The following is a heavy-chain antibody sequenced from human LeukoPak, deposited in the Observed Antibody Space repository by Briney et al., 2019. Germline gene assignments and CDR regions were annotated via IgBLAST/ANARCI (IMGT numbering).Heavy chain of an antibody. J-gene: IGHJ4*02. V-gene: IGHV3-30-3*01. D-gene: IGHD3-10*01. CDR2: ISFDGNNE. Sequence: GGSLRLSCAASGFTFSNYAMHWVRQAPGKGLEWLAVISFDGNNEYYADPVKGRFTISRDNSKNTLYLQMNSLRGEDAAVYYCASTSRGVIDYWGQGTLVTVSS. CDR3: ASTSRGVIDY. CDR1: GFTFSNYA.